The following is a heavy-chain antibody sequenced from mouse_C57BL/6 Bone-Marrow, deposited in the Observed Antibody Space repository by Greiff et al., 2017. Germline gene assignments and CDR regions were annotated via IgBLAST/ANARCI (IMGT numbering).Heavy chain of an antibody. Sequence: EVHLVESGGGLVKPGGSLKLSCAASGFTFSDYGMHWVRQAPEKGLEWVAYISSGSSTIYYADTVKGRFTISRDNAKNTLFLQMTRLRSEDTAMYYCARRAIVTTQQFYYAMDYWGQGTSVTVSS. J-gene: IGHJ4*01. CDR1: GFTFSDYG. CDR3: ARRAIVTTQQFYYAMDY. D-gene: IGHD2-5*01. V-gene: IGHV5-17*01. CDR2: ISSGSSTI.